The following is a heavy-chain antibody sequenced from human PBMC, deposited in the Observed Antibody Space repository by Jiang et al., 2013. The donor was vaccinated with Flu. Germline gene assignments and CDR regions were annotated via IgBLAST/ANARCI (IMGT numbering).Heavy chain of an antibody. V-gene: IGHV3-30*18. CDR2: VPYDGSNK. J-gene: IGHJ4*02. CDR3: AKARRQQWYQYEGFDN. D-gene: IGHD4-23*01. CDR1: GFTFSSYG. Sequence: VQLVESGGGVVQPGGSLRLSCAGSGFTFSSYGIQWVRQAPGKGLEWVAVVPYDGSNKYFADSVRGRFTISRDNSRNTLYLEMNSLRTEDTAMYYCAKARRQQWYQYEGFDNWGQGTLVTVSS.